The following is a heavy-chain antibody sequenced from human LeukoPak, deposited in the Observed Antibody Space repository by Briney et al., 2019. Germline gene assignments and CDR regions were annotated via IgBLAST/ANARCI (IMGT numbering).Heavy chain of an antibody. Sequence: SETLSLTCAVYGGSFSGYYWSWIRQPPGRGLEWIGEINHSGSTNYNPSLKSRVTISVDTSKNQFSLKLSSVTAADTAVYYCASTDVEMATIVGYWGQGTLVTVSS. D-gene: IGHD5-24*01. J-gene: IGHJ4*02. CDR1: GGSFSGYY. CDR2: INHSGST. CDR3: ASTDVEMATIVGY. V-gene: IGHV4-34*01.